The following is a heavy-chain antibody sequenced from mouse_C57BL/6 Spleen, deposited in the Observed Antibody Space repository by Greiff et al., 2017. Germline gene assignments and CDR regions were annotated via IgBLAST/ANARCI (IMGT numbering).Heavy chain of an antibody. CDR1: GYTFTDYE. CDR3: TRGGTTVVSYFDY. CDR2: IDPETGGT. Sequence: QVQLQQSGAELVRPGASVTLSCKASGYTFTDYEMHWVKQTPVHGLEWIGAIDPETGGTAYNQKFKGKAILTADKSSSTAYMELRSLTSEDSAVYYCTRGGTTVVSYFDYWGQGTTLTVSS. J-gene: IGHJ2*01. D-gene: IGHD1-1*01. V-gene: IGHV1-15*01.